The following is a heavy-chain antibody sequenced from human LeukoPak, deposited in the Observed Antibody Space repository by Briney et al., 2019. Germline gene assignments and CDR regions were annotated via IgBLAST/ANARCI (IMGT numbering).Heavy chain of an antibody. D-gene: IGHD2-15*01. Sequence: SVKVSCKASGGTFSSYAISWVRQAPGQGLEWMGRIIPILGIANYAQKFQGRVTMTTDTSTSTAYMELRSLRSDDTAVYYCARAATDYYYYGMDVWGQGTTVTVSS. CDR1: GGTFSSYA. J-gene: IGHJ6*02. CDR3: ARAATDYYYYGMDV. V-gene: IGHV1-69*04. CDR2: IIPILGIA.